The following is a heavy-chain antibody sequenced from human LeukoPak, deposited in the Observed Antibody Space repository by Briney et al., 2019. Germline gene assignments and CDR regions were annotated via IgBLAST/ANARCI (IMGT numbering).Heavy chain of an antibody. J-gene: IGHJ3*02. CDR3: ASAGAIAARKYAFHI. CDR1: GYTFTSYG. Sequence: ASVKVSCKASGYTFTSYGISWVRQAPGQGLEWMGWVSAYNGNTNYAKKLPGRVTMTTETSTSTAYMELRSLRPDDTAVYYCASAGAIAARKYAFHIWGQGTMVTVSS. V-gene: IGHV1-18*01. CDR2: VSAYNGNT. D-gene: IGHD6-6*01.